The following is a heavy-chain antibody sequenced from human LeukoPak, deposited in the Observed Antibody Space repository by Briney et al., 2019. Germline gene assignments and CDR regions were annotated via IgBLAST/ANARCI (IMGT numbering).Heavy chain of an antibody. J-gene: IGHJ5*02. CDR2: INHSGST. D-gene: IGHD4-17*01. CDR1: GGSFSGYF. V-gene: IGHV4-34*01. CDR3: ARGLTTVTTFNWFDP. Sequence: SSETLSLTCAVYGGSFSGYFWSWIRQPPGKGLEWIGEINHSGSTNYNPSLKSRVTISVDTSKNQFPLKLSSVTAADTAVYSCARGLTTVTTFNWFDPWGQGTLVAVSS.